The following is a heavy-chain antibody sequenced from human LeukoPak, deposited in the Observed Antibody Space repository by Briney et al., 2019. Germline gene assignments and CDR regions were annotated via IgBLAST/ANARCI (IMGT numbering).Heavy chain of an antibody. D-gene: IGHD6-19*01. V-gene: IGHV1-18*01. CDR2: ISAYNGNT. J-gene: IGHJ4*02. CDR3: ARTADKYSSGWYYFDY. Sequence: ASVKVSCKASGYTFTSYGISWVRQAPGQGLEWMGWISAYNGNTNYAQKLQDRVTMTTDTSTSTAYMELRSLRSDDTAVYYCARTADKYSSGWYYFDYWGQGTLVTVSS. CDR1: GYTFTSYG.